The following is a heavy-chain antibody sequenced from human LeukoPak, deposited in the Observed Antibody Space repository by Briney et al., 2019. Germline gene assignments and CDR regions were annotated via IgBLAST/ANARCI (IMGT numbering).Heavy chain of an antibody. CDR1: GLTLSRYA. Sequence: PGGSLRLSWAASGLTLSRYAMSWLRQAPGKGLEWVSAISGSGGSTYYADSVKGRFTISRDNSKNTLYLQINSLRAEDTAVGDCAKVATYGPHGDLLFDLWGQGTLVTVSS. J-gene: IGHJ4*02. D-gene: IGHD4-17*01. V-gene: IGHV3-23*01. CDR2: ISGSGGST. CDR3: AKVATYGPHGDLLFDL.